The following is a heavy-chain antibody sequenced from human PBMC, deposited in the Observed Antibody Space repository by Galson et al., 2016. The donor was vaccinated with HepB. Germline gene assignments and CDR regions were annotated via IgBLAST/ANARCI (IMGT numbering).Heavy chain of an antibody. CDR2: ISYDGNKK. D-gene: IGHD6-13*01. Sequence: SLRLSCAASGFRFNTYAMYWVRQAPGKGLEWVAIISYDGNKKFYGDSVKGRFTISRDDSKYTLSLQMNSLRVEDTAVYYCAREMHVAAAAAFDFWGQGTLVTVSS. V-gene: IGHV3-30*14. J-gene: IGHJ4*02. CDR3: AREMHVAAAAAFDF. CDR1: GFRFNTYA.